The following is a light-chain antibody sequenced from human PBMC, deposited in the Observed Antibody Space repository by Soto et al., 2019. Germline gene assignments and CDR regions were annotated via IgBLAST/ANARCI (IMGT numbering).Light chain of an antibody. CDR3: QQRNDWVT. CDR1: QSIRNY. CDR2: DAS. V-gene: IGKV3-11*01. J-gene: IGKJ4*01. Sequence: EVVLTQSPATLSLSPGERAILSCTASQSIRNYLAWYQQKPGQAPRLLIYDASNRATGIPARFSGSGSGKDFSLTISSLEAEDSGVYYCQQRNDWVTFGGGTKGPIK.